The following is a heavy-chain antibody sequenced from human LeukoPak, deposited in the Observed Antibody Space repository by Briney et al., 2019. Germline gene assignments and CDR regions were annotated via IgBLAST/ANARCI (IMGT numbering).Heavy chain of an antibody. J-gene: IGHJ6*02. CDR2: ISGTTSGT. D-gene: IGHD1-14*01. V-gene: IGHV3-23*01. CDR1: GFTFSTCA. Sequence: GGSLRLSCAASGFTFSTCAMSWVRQAPGKGLEWVSGISGTTSGTYYADSVKGRFTISRDNSKNTLFLQVNSLRAEDTAVYYCAKVRTYFYHGMDVWGQGTTVTVSS. CDR3: AKVRTYFYHGMDV.